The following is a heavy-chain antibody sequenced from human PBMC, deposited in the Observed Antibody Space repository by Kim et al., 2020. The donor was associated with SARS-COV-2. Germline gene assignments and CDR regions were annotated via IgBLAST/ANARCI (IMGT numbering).Heavy chain of an antibody. CDR3: ARNQIVGATTTSFELI. CDR2: IIPIFGTA. J-gene: IGHJ3*02. D-gene: IGHD1-26*01. CDR1: GGTFSSYA. V-gene: IGHV1-69*13. Sequence: SVKVSCKASGGTFSSYAISWVRQAPGQGLEWMGGIIPIFGTANYAQKFQGRVTITADESTSTAYMELSSLRSEDTAVYYCARNQIVGATTTSFELIWGQGTMVTVSS.